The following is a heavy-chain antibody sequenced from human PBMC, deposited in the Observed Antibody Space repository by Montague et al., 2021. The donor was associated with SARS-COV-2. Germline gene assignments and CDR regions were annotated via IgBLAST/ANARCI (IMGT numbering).Heavy chain of an antibody. CDR3: ARDKAYLPGGLDV. Sequence: SLRLSCAGSGFSFIHYNINWVRQAPGKGLEWVSCISGSGSYIYYADSVRGRFTISRDNAKNSLFLEMSSLRADDTAVYYCARDKAYLPGGLDVWGQGTTVTVS. V-gene: IGHV3-21*01. CDR1: GFSFIHYN. D-gene: IGHD6-25*01. J-gene: IGHJ6*02. CDR2: ISGSGSYI.